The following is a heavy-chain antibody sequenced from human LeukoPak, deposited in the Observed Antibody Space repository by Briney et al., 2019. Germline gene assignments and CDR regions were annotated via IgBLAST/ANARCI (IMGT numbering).Heavy chain of an antibody. CDR3: ARGFSVADY. D-gene: IGHD2-21*01. V-gene: IGHV3-23*01. CDR1: GFTFSSYA. J-gene: IGHJ4*02. Sequence: PGESLRLSCAASGFTFSSYAMSWVRQAPGKGLEWVSAISGSGGSTYYADSVKGRFTISRDNAKNSLYLQMNSLRDEDTAVYYCARGFSVADYWGQGTLVTVSS. CDR2: ISGSGGST.